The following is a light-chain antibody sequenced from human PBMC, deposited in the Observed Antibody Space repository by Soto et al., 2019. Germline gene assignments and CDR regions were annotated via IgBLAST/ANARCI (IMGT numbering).Light chain of an antibody. CDR3: QHFGNPLWT. Sequence: EIVLTQSPGTLSLSPGERATLSCRASQSVASRNLAGYQQKSGQAPRLLIYGASSRAIHTPDRFSGSGSGTDFTLPISGLEPEDFPVYYCQHFGNPLWTFGQGTKVEI. J-gene: IGKJ1*01. V-gene: IGKV3-20*01. CDR1: QSVASRN. CDR2: GAS.